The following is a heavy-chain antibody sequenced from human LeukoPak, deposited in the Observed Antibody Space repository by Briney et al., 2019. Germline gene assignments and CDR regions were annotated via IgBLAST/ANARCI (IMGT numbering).Heavy chain of an antibody. J-gene: IGHJ5*02. CDR2: ISDSGYRT. CDR3: AKTRSDYADVEVRCFDP. D-gene: IGHD4-17*01. Sequence: GGSLRLSCAASGFNFNNYGMSWVRQAPGKGLEWVSTISDSGYRTLYGASVKGRFTISRDNSKDTVYLQMNKLRAEDTAIYYCAKTRSDYADVEVRCFDPWGQGTLVTVSS. V-gene: IGHV3-23*01. CDR1: GFNFNNYG.